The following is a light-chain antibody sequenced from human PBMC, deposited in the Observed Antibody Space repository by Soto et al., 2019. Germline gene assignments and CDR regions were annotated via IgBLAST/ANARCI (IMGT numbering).Light chain of an antibody. J-gene: IGKJ3*01. Sequence: EIGLTQSPGTLSLSPGERATLSCRASQSVSSSYLDWYQQKPGQAPRLLIYGASSRATGIPDRFSGSGSGTDFTLTISRLEPEDFAVYYCQHYGSSPSFGPGTKVDIK. CDR3: QHYGSSPS. V-gene: IGKV3-20*01. CDR1: QSVSSSY. CDR2: GAS.